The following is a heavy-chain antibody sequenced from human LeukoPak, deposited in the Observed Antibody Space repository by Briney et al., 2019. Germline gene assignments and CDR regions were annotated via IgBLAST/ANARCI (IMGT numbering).Heavy chain of an antibody. CDR3: ARVSPRIAAAGTPSFTDY. CDR2: VNHSGST. Sequence: SETLSLTCAVYGGSFSGYYWSWIRQPPGKGLEWIGEVNHSGSTNYNPSLKSRVTISVDTSKNQFSLKLSSVTAADTAVYYCARVSPRIAAAGTPSFTDYWGQGTLVTVSS. D-gene: IGHD6-13*01. CDR1: GGSFSGYY. V-gene: IGHV4-34*01. J-gene: IGHJ4*02.